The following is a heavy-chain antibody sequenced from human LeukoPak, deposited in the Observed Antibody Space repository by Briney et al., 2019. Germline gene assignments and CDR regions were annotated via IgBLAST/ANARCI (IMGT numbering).Heavy chain of an antibody. J-gene: IGHJ4*02. D-gene: IGHD6-25*01. CDR3: VRDFLGESAAGGY. CDR1: GFTFSSYT. CDR2: ISPSGSST. Sequence: PGGSLRLSCVGSGFTFSSYTMNWVRQALGKGLEWVSSISPSGSSTWHADSVRGRSTISRDNARNSVHLQMDSLRAEDTAVYFCVRDFLGESAAGGYWGQGTLVTVSS. V-gene: IGHV3-21*01.